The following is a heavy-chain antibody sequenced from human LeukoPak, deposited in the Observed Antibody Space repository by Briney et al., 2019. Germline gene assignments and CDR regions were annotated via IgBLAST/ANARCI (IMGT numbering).Heavy chain of an antibody. V-gene: IGHV3-48*03. CDR1: GFTFSSYE. CDR2: ISSSGSTI. J-gene: IGHJ6*02. Sequence: GGSLRLSCAASGFTFSSYEMNWVRQAPGKGLEWVSYISSSGSTIYYADSVKGRFTISRDNAKNSLYLQMNSLRAEDTAVYYCARETYYDSSGYTMDVSGQGTTVTVSS. D-gene: IGHD3-22*01. CDR3: ARETYYDSSGYTMDV.